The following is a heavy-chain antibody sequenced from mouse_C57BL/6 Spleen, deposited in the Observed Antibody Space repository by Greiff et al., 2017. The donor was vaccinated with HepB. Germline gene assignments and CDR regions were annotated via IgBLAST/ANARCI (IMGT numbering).Heavy chain of an antibody. J-gene: IGHJ4*01. V-gene: IGHV2-2*01. CDR1: GFSLTSYG. CDR2: IWSGGST. Sequence: VQLVESGPGLVQPSPSLSITCTVSGFSLTSYGVHWVRQSPGKGLEWLGVIWSGGSTDYNAAFISRLSISKENSKSQIFFKMNSLQADDTAIYYCARKKPYYYAMDDWGQGTSVTVSS. CDR3: ARKKPYYYAMDD.